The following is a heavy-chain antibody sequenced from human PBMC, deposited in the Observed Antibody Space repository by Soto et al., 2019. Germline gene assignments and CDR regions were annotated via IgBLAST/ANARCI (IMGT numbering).Heavy chain of an antibody. J-gene: IGHJ4*02. CDR2: FDPEDGET. V-gene: IGHV1-24*01. Sequence: SVEVSCKVSGYTLTELSMHWVRQAPGKGLEWMGGFDPEDGETIYAQKFQGRVTMTEDTSTDTAYMELSSLRSEDTAVYYCATVSSSRSFCDYWGQETLVTVSS. D-gene: IGHD6-19*01. CDR1: GYTLTELS. CDR3: ATVSSSRSFCDY.